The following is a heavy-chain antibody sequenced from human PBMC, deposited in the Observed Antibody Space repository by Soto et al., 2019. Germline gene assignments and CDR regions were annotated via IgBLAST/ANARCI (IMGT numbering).Heavy chain of an antibody. J-gene: IGHJ6*02. V-gene: IGHV3-21*01. CDR1: GFTFSSYS. D-gene: IGHD5-18*01. Sequence: GGSLRLSCAASGFTFSSYSMNCVRQAPGKGLEWVSSISSSSSYIYYADSVKGRFTISRDNAKNSLYLQMNSLRAEDTAVYYCASTEVDTAMATYYYYYGMDVWGQGTTVTVSS. CDR2: ISSSSSYI. CDR3: ASTEVDTAMATYYYYYGMDV.